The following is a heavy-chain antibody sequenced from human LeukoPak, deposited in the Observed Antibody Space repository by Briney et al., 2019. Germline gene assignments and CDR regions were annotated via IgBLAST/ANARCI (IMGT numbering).Heavy chain of an antibody. CDR1: GDSVSSNSAA. V-gene: IGHV6-1*01. CDR3: ARLRQGYSSSWYYSRLAYYYYMDV. D-gene: IGHD6-13*01. J-gene: IGHJ6*03. Sequence: SQTLSLTCAISGDSVSSNSAAWNWIRQSPSRGLEWLGRTYYRSKWYNDYAVSVKSRITINPDTSKNQFSLQLNSVTPEDTAVYYCARLRQGYSSSWYYSRLAYYYYMDVWGKGTTVTISS. CDR2: TYYRSKWYN.